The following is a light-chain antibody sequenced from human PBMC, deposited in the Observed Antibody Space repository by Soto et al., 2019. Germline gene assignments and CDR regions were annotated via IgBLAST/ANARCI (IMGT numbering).Light chain of an antibody. Sequence: QSVLTQPPSASGSPGQSVTISCTGTSSDVGGYNSVSWYQQHPGKAPKLMIHEVNKRPSGVPVRFSGSKSGNTASLTVSGLQAEDEAEYYCSSYADTGSHNLVFGGGTKLTVL. V-gene: IGLV2-8*01. CDR3: SSYADTGSHNLV. CDR1: SSDVGGYNS. CDR2: EVN. J-gene: IGLJ2*01.